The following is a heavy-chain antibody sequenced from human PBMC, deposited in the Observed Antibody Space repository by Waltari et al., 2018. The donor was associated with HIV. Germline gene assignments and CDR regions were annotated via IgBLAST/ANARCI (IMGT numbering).Heavy chain of an antibody. D-gene: IGHD2-2*01. V-gene: IGHV3-64*01. CDR3: ARLYCSSTSCNFDY. CDR1: GFTFSTYA. CDR2: ISSKGGST. Sequence: EVQLVESGGGLVQPGGSLRLSCAASGFTFSTYAMHWVRQAPGKGLKYVSGISSKGGSTYYANSVKGRFTISIDNSKNTLYLQMGSLSAEDMAVYDCARLYCSSTSCNFDYWGQGTLVTVSS. J-gene: IGHJ4*02.